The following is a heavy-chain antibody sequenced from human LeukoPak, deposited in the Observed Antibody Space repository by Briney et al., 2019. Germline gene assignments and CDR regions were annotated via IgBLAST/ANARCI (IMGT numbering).Heavy chain of an antibody. CDR1: GFIFSSHG. CDR3: ARSSRELGGYAPWELMPPFDY. D-gene: IGHD1-7*01. Sequence: GGSLRLSCAASGFIFSSHGMNWVRQAPGKGLEWVSGISPSGDITYYADSVKGRFTISRDNSKNSLYLQMNSLRAEDTAVYYCARSSRELGGYAPWELMPPFDYWGQGTLVTVSS. J-gene: IGHJ4*02. CDR2: ISPSGDIT. V-gene: IGHV3-23*01.